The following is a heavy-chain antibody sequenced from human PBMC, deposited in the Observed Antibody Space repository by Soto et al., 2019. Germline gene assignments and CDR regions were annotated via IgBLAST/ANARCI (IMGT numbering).Heavy chain of an antibody. V-gene: IGHV3-30-3*01. CDR3: ARGLVADVDAFDI. CDR2: ISYDGSNK. Sequence: PGGSLRLSCAASGFTFSSYAMHWVRQAPGKGLEWVAVISYDGSNKYYADSVKGRFTISRDNSKNTLYLQMNSLRAEDTAVYYCARGLVADVDAFDIWGQGTMVTVSS. D-gene: IGHD2-8*02. CDR1: GFTFSSYA. J-gene: IGHJ3*02.